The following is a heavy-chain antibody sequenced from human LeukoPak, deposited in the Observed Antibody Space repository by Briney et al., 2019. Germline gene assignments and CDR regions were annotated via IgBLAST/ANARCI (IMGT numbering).Heavy chain of an antibody. Sequence: GSLRLSCTASGFTFSSYAMHWVRQAPGKGLEWVAVISYDGSNKYYADSVKGRFTISRDNSKNTLYLQMNSLRAEDTAVYYCAKDGNRLRYFDWLSLSSFDYWGQGTLVTVSS. CDR2: ISYDGSNK. CDR1: GFTFSSYA. CDR3: AKDGNRLRYFDWLSLSSFDY. V-gene: IGHV3-30*04. D-gene: IGHD3-9*01. J-gene: IGHJ4*02.